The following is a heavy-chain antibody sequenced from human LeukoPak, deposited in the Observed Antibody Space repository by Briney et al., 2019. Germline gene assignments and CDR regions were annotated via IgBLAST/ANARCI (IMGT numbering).Heavy chain of an antibody. CDR3: ARDIVGATNYYYYMDV. J-gene: IGHJ6*03. D-gene: IGHD1-26*01. CDR1: GGSISSYY. CDR2: IYYSGST. Sequence: SETLSLTCTVSGGSISSYYWSWIRQPPGKGLEWIGYIYYSGSTNYNPSLKSRVTISVDTSKNQFSLKLSSVTAADTAVYYCARDIVGATNYYYYMDVWGKGTTVTVSS. V-gene: IGHV4-59*12.